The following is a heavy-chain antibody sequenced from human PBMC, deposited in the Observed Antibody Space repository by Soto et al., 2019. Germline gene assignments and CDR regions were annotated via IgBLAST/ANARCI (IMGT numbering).Heavy chain of an antibody. D-gene: IGHD2-21*02. Sequence: GASVKVSCKASGGTFSSYAISWVRQAPGQGLEWMGGIIPIFGTANYAQKFQGRVTITADESTSTAYMELSSLRSEDTAVYYCARAANCGGDCPIYFDYWGQGTLVTVSS. J-gene: IGHJ4*02. CDR1: GGTFSSYA. CDR3: ARAANCGGDCPIYFDY. V-gene: IGHV1-69*13. CDR2: IIPIFGTA.